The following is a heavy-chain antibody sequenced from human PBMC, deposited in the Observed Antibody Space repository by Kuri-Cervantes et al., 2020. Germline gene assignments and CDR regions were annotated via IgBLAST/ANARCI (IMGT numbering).Heavy chain of an antibody. V-gene: IGHV4-61*01. CDR2: IYYSGST. J-gene: IGHJ4*02. CDR1: GGSVSSGSYY. Sequence: GSLRLSCTVSGGSVSSGSYYWSWIRQPPGKGLEWIGYIYYSGSTNYNPSLKSRVTISVDTSKNQFSLKLSSVTAAVTAVYYCARAGRVLMVYSFDYWGQGTLVTVSS. D-gene: IGHD2-8*01. CDR3: ARAGRVLMVYSFDY.